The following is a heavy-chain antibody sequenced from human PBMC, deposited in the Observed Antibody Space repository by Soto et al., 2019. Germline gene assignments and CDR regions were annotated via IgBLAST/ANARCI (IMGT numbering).Heavy chain of an antibody. CDR3: ARVITGTSAIYYYMEV. CDR2: IIPIFGTA. J-gene: IGHJ6*03. D-gene: IGHD1-7*01. CDR1: GCTFSSYA. V-gene: IGHV1-69*13. Sequence: ASVKVSCKASGCTFSSYAISWVRQAPGQGLEWMGWIIPIFGTANYSQKFQGRVTVTADESTSTAYMELSSLRSEDTAVYYCARVITGTSAIYYYMEVWGKGTTVTVYS.